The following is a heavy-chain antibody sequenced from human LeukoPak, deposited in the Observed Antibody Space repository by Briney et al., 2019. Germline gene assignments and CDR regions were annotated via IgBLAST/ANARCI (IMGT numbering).Heavy chain of an antibody. Sequence: ASVKVSCKASGGTFSSYAISWVRQAPGQGLEWMGGIIPIFGTANYAQKFQGRVTITADKSTSTAYMELSSLRSEDTAVYYCARASSELACSSTSCYPSYYYYYMDVWGKGTTVTVSS. CDR1: GGTFSSYA. D-gene: IGHD2-2*01. CDR2: IIPIFGTA. CDR3: ARASSELACSSTSCYPSYYYYYMDV. V-gene: IGHV1-69*06. J-gene: IGHJ6*03.